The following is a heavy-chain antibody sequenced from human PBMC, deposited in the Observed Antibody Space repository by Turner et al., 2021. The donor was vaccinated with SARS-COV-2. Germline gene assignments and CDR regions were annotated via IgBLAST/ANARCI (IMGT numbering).Heavy chain of an antibody. Sequence: QVQLVQSGAEVKKPGASVKVSCTASGYTFTGYYMHWVRQAPGQGLEWMGWINPNSGGTNYAQKFKGWVTMTRDTSISTAYMELSRLRSDDTAVYYCAREDRGYSYGYGRFDPWGQGTLVTVSS. CDR3: AREDRGYSYGYGRFDP. V-gene: IGHV1-2*04. CDR2: INPNSGGT. CDR1: GYTFTGYY. D-gene: IGHD5-18*01. J-gene: IGHJ5*02.